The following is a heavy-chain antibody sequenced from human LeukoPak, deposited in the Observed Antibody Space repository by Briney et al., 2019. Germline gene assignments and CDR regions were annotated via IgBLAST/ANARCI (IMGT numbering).Heavy chain of an antibody. D-gene: IGHD1-1*01. J-gene: IGHJ4*02. CDR2: ITWNSDDM. CDR3: RVTSWRTGFDY. CDR1: GFSFEAYG. V-gene: IGHV3-9*01. Sequence: GGPLRLSCAASGFSFEAYGMYWVRQAPGKGLEWVSGITWNSDDMAYADSVKGRFTISRDNARNCLYLQMNSLTVEDTALYYTRVTSWRTGFDYWGQGTLVTVSS.